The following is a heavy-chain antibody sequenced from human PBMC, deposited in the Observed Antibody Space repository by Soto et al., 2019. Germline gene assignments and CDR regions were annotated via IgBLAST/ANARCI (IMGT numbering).Heavy chain of an antibody. CDR1: GDSISDYY. D-gene: IGHD4-17*01. V-gene: IGHV4-59*01. J-gene: IGHJ3*01. CDR2: VYYSGST. CDR3: VRKTGYGDLSL. Sequence: QVQLQESGPGLVKPSETLSLTCTVSGDSISDYYWNWIRQPPGKGLEWIGYVYYSGSTNYNPSLKSRVIISVDTSKKQFSLKLTSVTAADTAVYYCVRKTGYGDLSLWGQGTMVTVSS.